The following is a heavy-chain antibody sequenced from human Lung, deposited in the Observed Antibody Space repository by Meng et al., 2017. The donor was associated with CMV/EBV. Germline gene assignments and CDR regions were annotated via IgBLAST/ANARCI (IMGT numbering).Heavy chain of an antibody. CDR1: GGSVSSGDYY. CDR2: IYYSGST. Sequence: TLSLXXTVSGGSVSSGDYYWSWIRQPPGKGLEWIGYIYYSGSTYYNPSLKSRVTISVDTSKNQFSLKLSSVTAADTAVYYCARGNWNDAFVLDYWGQGXLVXVPQ. D-gene: IGHD1-1*01. CDR3: ARGNWNDAFVLDY. V-gene: IGHV4-30-4*08. J-gene: IGHJ4*02.